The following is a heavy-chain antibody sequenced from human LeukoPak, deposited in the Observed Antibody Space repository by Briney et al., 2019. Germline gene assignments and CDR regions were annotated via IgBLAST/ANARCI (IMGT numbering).Heavy chain of an antibody. CDR1: GGSISGYY. CDR2: IYYSGST. V-gene: IGHV4-59*01. D-gene: IGHD3-22*01. CDR3: ARSRYYYDSSGSYYFDY. J-gene: IGHJ4*02. Sequence: SETLSLTCTVSGGSISGYYWSWIRQPPGKGLEWIGYIYYSGSTNYNPSLKSRVTISVDTSKNQFSLKLSSVTAADTAVYYCARSRYYYDSSGSYYFDYWGQGTLVTVSS.